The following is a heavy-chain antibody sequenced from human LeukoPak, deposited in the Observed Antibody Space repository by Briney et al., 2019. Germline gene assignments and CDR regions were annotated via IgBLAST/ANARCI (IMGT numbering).Heavy chain of an antibody. CDR1: GGSFSGYY. CDR2: INHSGST. D-gene: IGHD1-26*01. V-gene: IGHV4-34*01. CDR3: ARRLPPAIVGATGASDI. Sequence: SETLSLTCAVYGGSFSGYYWSWIRQPPGKGREWIGEINHSGSTNYNPSLKSRVTISVDTSTNQCSRKLSSVTAADTAVYYPARRLPPAIVGATGASDIWGPGTMVTASS. J-gene: IGHJ3*02.